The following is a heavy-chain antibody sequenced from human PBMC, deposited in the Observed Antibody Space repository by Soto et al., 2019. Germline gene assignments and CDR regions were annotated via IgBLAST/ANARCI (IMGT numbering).Heavy chain of an antibody. CDR1: GGSFSGYS. CDR3: ATSNDYGDYQYFQH. Sequence: QVQLQQWGAGLLKPSETLSLTCAVYGGSFSGYSWSWIRQPPGKGLELIGEINHSGSTNYNPSLKSRVTISVDTSKNQFSLKLSSVTAADTAVYYCATSNDYGDYQYFQHWGQGTLVTVSS. D-gene: IGHD4-17*01. V-gene: IGHV4-34*01. CDR2: INHSGST. J-gene: IGHJ1*01.